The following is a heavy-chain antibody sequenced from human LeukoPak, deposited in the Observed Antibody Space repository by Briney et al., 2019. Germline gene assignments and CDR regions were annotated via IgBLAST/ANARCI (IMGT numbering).Heavy chain of an antibody. J-gene: IGHJ4*02. D-gene: IGHD4-17*01. CDR1: GASISSGTYY. Sequence: SQTLSLTCTVSGASISSGTYYWSWIRQPAGKGLEWIGRIYATGSTIYNPSLKSRVTISVDTSKNQFSLKLSSVTAADTAVYYCARDAHDYGARGFDYWGQGTLVTVSS. CDR2: IYATGST. CDR3: ARDAHDYGARGFDY. V-gene: IGHV4-61*02.